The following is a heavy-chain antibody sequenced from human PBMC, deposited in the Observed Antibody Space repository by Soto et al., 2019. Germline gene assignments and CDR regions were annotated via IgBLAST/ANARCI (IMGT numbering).Heavy chain of an antibody. CDR1: GYTFTSYG. CDR3: ARDRAPREYYYYREV. Sequence: ASVKVSCKASGYTFTSYGISWVRQAPGQGLEWMGWISAYNGNTNYAQKLQGRVTMTTDTSTSTAYMELRSLRSDDTAVYYCARDRAPREYYYYREVWGKGTTVTVSS. CDR2: ISAYNGNT. J-gene: IGHJ6*03. V-gene: IGHV1-18*01.